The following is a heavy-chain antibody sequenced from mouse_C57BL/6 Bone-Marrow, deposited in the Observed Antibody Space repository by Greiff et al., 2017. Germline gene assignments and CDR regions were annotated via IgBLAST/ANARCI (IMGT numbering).Heavy chain of an antibody. CDR2: IDPSDSYT. CDR1: GYTFASYW. J-gene: IGHJ2*01. D-gene: IGHD1-1*01. V-gene: IGHV1-69*01. Sequence: VQLQQPGAELVMPGASVKLSCKASGYTFASYWMHWVKQRPGQGLEWIGEIDPSDSYTNYNQKFKGKSTLTVDKSSSAAYMQRSSLASEDSAVYYCARSIYDGSGRDYWGQGTTLTVSS. CDR3: ARSIYDGSGRDY.